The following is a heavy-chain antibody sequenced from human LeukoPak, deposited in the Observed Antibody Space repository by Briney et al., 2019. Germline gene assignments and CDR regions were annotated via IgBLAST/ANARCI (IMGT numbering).Heavy chain of an antibody. CDR1: GYTLTELS. D-gene: IGHD6-13*01. J-gene: IGHJ5*02. V-gene: IGHV1-24*01. Sequence: ASVKVSCKVSGYTLTELSMHWVRQAPGKGLEWMGGFDPEDGETIYAQKFQGRVTMTEDTSTDTAYMELSSLRSEDTAVYYCARDRVRESWYPNWFDPWGQGTLVTVSS. CDR2: FDPEDGET. CDR3: ARDRVRESWYPNWFDP.